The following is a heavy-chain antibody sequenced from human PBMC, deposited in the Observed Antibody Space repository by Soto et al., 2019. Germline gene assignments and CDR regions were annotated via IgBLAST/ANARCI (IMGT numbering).Heavy chain of an antibody. CDR3: ARGGAGRSDFSMDV. CDR2: ISYDGSNK. V-gene: IGHV3-30-3*01. Sequence: QVQLVESGGGVVQPGRSLRLSCAASGFTFSSYAMHWVRQAPGKGLEWVAVISYDGSNKYYADSVKGRFTISRDNSKNTLYLQTNSLRAEDTAVYYCARGGAGRSDFSMDVWGQGTTVTVSS. D-gene: IGHD1-26*01. J-gene: IGHJ6*02. CDR1: GFTFSSYA.